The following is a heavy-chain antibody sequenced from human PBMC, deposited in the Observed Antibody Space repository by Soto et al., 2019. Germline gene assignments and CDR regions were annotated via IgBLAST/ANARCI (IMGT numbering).Heavy chain of an antibody. CDR2: ISGSGGST. V-gene: IGHV3-23*01. J-gene: IGHJ4*02. CDR1: GFTFSSYA. Sequence: SGGSLRLSCAASGFTFSSYAMSWVRQAPGKGLEWVSAISGSGGSTYYADSVKGRFTISRDNSKNTLYLQMNSLRAEDTAVYYCAKALATYYYDSSGYPGAPCFDYWGQGTLVTVSS. CDR3: AKALATYYYDSSGYPGAPCFDY. D-gene: IGHD3-22*01.